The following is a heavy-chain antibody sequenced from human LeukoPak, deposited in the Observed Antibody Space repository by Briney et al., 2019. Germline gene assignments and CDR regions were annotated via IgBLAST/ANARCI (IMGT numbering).Heavy chain of an antibody. Sequence: ASVKVSCKASGYTFTSYGISWVRQAPGQGLEWMGGIIPIFGTANYAQKFQGRVTITADESTSTAYMELSSLRSEDTAVYYCARGGLPAAILTPVDHYFDYWGQGTLVTVSS. J-gene: IGHJ4*02. V-gene: IGHV1-69*13. CDR2: IIPIFGTA. CDR1: GYTFTSYG. CDR3: ARGGLPAAILTPVDHYFDY. D-gene: IGHD2-2*02.